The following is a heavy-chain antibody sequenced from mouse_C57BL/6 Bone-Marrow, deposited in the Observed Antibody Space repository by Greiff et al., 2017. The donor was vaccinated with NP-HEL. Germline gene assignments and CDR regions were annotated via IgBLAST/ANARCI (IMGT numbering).Heavy chain of an antibody. J-gene: IGHJ2*01. CDR2: IHPNSGST. CDR1: GYTFTSYW. CDR3: ERGDYYGSSYVGY. D-gene: IGHD1-1*01. Sequence: VQLQQPGAELVKPGASVKLSCKASGYTFTSYWMHWVKQRPGQGLEWIGMIHPNSGSTNYNEKFKSKATLTVDKSSSTAYMQLSSLTSEDSAVYYCERGDYYGSSYVGYWGQGTTLTVAS. V-gene: IGHV1-64*01.